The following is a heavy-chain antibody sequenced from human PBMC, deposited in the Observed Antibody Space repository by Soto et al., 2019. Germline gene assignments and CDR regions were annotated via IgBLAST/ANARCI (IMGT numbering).Heavy chain of an antibody. V-gene: IGHV4-30-2*01. Sequence: PSETLSLTCAVSGGSISSGGYSWSWIRQPPGKGLEWIGYIYHSGSTYYNPSLKSRVTISVDRSKNQFSLKLSSVTAADTAVYYCARAGQQLAPRNYYYYYGMDVWGQGTTVTVSS. J-gene: IGHJ6*02. D-gene: IGHD6-13*01. CDR1: GGSISSGGYS. CDR2: IYHSGST. CDR3: ARAGQQLAPRNYYYYYGMDV.